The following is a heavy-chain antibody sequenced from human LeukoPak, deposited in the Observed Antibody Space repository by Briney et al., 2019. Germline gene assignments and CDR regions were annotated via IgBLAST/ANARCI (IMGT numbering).Heavy chain of an antibody. V-gene: IGHV4-38-2*02. D-gene: IGHD6-19*01. Sequence: SETLSLTCTVSGYSISSGYYWGWIRQPPGKGLEWIGSIYHSGSTYYNPSLKSRVTISVGTSKNQFSLKLSSVTAADTAVYYCARDRGEAVAGFGGAFDIWGQGTMVTVSS. CDR2: IYHSGST. CDR1: GYSISSGYY. CDR3: ARDRGEAVAGFGGAFDI. J-gene: IGHJ3*02.